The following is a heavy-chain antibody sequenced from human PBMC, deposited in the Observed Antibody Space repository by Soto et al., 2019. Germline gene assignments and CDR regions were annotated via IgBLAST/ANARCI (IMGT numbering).Heavy chain of an antibody. Sequence: SVKVSCKASGFTLTSSAMQWVRQARGQRLEWIGWIVVGSGNTNYAQKFQERVTITRDMSTSTAYMELSSLRSEDTAVYYCAAPGPGYCSSTSCYADDAFDIWGQGTMVTVSS. CDR3: AAPGPGYCSSTSCYADDAFDI. V-gene: IGHV1-58*02. D-gene: IGHD2-2*01. CDR2: IVVGSGNT. CDR1: GFTLTSSA. J-gene: IGHJ3*02.